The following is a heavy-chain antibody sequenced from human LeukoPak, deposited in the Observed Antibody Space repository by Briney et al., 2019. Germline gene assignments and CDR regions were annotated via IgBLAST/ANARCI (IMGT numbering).Heavy chain of an antibody. V-gene: IGHV1-2*06. Sequence: ASVKVSCKASGYTFTGYYMHWVRQAPGQGLEWMGRINPNSGGTNYAQKFQGRVTMTRDTSISTAYMELSRLRSDDTAVYYCARHPHPHDAFDIWGQGTMVTVSS. J-gene: IGHJ3*02. CDR2: INPNSGGT. CDR1: GYTFTGYY. CDR3: ARHPHPHDAFDI.